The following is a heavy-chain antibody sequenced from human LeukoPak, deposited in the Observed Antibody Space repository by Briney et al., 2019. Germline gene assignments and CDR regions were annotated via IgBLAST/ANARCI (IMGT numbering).Heavy chain of an antibody. D-gene: IGHD1-26*01. Sequence: AGGSLRLSCAASGFTFSSYAMHWVRQAPGKGLEWVAVISYDGSNKYYADSVKGRFTISRDNSKNTLYLQMNSLRAEDTAVYYSARGAIAGANFDYWGQGALVTVSS. CDR1: GFTFSSYA. J-gene: IGHJ4*02. CDR3: ARGAIAGANFDY. V-gene: IGHV3-30-3*01. CDR2: ISYDGSNK.